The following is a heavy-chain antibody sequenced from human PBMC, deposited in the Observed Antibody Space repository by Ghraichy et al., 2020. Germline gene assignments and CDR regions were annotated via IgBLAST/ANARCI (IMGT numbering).Heavy chain of an antibody. J-gene: IGHJ3*02. CDR1: GFTFSPYW. D-gene: IGHD2-21*01. V-gene: IGHV3-7*03. Sequence: GGSLRLSCAASGFTFSPYWMSWVRQVPRKGLEWVANIKRDGSEKYYVDSVKGRFSISRDNAKNSLYLQMNSLRAEDTDVYFCARGGGGWGFDIWGQGTMVTVSS. CDR3: ARGGGGWGFDI. CDR2: IKRDGSEK.